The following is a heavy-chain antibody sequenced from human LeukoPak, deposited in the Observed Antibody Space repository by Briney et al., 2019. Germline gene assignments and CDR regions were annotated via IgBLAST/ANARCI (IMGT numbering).Heavy chain of an antibody. Sequence: GGSLRLSCAASGFTFSSYSMNWVRQAPGKGLEWVSSISSSSSYIYYADSVKGRFTISRDNAKNSLYLQMNSLRAEDTAVYYCAKDLRGNGYYFDYWGQGTLVTVSS. CDR2: ISSSSSYI. J-gene: IGHJ4*02. V-gene: IGHV3-21*04. CDR3: AKDLRGNGYYFDY. D-gene: IGHD1-1*01. CDR1: GFTFSSYS.